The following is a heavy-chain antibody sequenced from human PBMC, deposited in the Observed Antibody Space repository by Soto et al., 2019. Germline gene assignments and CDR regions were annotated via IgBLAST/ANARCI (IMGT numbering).Heavy chain of an antibody. CDR1: GYTFTDYY. CDR3: ARGISGFTGVTTNNWFDP. Sequence: ASVKVSCKASGYTFTDYYMHWVRQAPGQGLEWMGWINPKTGGTNYVQKFQGRVTMTRDTSITTAYMELSSLRSEDTAVYYCARGISGFTGVTTNNWFDPWGQGTLVTVSS. J-gene: IGHJ5*02. CDR2: INPKTGGT. D-gene: IGHD3-10*01. V-gene: IGHV1-2*02.